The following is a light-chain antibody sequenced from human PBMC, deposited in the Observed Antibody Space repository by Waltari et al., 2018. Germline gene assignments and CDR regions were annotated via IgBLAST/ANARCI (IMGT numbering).Light chain of an antibody. CDR2: YIS. CDR3: QQASRFPRT. J-gene: IGKJ4*01. CDR1: QGLDNG. V-gene: IGKV1D-12*01. Sequence: TITCRASQGLDNGVSWYQQKPGEAPRLLIYYISNLETGVPSRFSGSGSGTDFTLTINSLQPEDYATYDCQQASRFPRTFGGGTKVDVK.